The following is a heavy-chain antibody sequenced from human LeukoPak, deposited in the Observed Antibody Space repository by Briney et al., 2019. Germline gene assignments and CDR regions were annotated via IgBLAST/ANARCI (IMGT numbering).Heavy chain of an antibody. CDR3: AKDRGKGELLSDAFDI. J-gene: IGHJ3*02. V-gene: IGHV3-23*01. D-gene: IGHD1-26*01. CDR1: GFTFSSYA. Sequence: PGGSLRLSCAASGFTFSSYAMSWVRQAPGKGLEWVSAISGSGDTTYYADSVKGRFTISRDNSENTLYLQMNSLRAEDTAVYYCAKDRGKGELLSDAFDIWGQGTMVTVSS. CDR2: ISGSGDTT.